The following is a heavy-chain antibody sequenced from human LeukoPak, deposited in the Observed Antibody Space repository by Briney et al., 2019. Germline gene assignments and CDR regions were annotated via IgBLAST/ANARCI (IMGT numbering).Heavy chain of an antibody. J-gene: IGHJ6*03. V-gene: IGHV4-59*12. CDR2: IYYSGST. D-gene: IGHD1-26*01. Sequence: SETLSLTCTVSGGSISSYYWSWIRQPPGKGLEWIGYIYYSGSTYYNPSLKSRVTISADKSKNQVSLKLTSATAADTAVYYCARLPVIVGAALEYYYYYMDVWGQGTTVTVSS. CDR3: ARLPVIVGAALEYYYYYMDV. CDR1: GGSISSYY.